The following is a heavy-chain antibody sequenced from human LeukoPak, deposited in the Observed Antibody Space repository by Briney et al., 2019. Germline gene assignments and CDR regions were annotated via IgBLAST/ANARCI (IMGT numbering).Heavy chain of an antibody. CDR3: ARGLESCSSGSCFKD. J-gene: IGHJ4*02. CDR2: IYSSGST. D-gene: IGHD2-15*01. CDR1: GFIVSSNY. V-gene: IGHV3-53*01. Sequence: PGGSLRLSCAASGFIVSSNYMSWVRQAPGKGLEWVSLIYSSGSTYYTASVKGRFTISRDHSKNTLYLQMNSLRAEEAALYYCARGLESCSSGSCFKDWGQGTLVTVSS.